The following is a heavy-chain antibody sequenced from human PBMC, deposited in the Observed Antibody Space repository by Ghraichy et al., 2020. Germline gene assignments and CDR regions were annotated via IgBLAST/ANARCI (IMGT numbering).Heavy chain of an antibody. V-gene: IGHV1-18*01. J-gene: IGHJ4*02. CDR3: ARDIGYSGSYGH. Sequence: ASVKVSCKASGYTFVSYGISWVRQAPGQGLEWMGWINNNDITYAQKFQGRITLSTDASTSTVHMELRSLRYDDTAMYFCARDIGYSGSYGHWGQGTLVIVSS. D-gene: IGHD1-26*01. CDR1: GYTFVSYG. CDR2: INNNDI.